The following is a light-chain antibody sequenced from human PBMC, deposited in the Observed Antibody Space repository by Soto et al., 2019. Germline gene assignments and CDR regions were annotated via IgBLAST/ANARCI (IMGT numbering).Light chain of an antibody. J-gene: IGLJ3*02. CDR3: TSYTSSITLRV. V-gene: IGLV2-14*01. Sequence: QSALPRPPSGFGSPGRSIPIPSPEPSGDVGGYNFVSWYQHHPGKAPKLMIYEVSNRPSGVSTRFSGSKSGNTASLTISGLQAEDEADYYCTSYTSSITLRVFGGGTKLTVL. CDR1: SGDVGGYNF. CDR2: EVS.